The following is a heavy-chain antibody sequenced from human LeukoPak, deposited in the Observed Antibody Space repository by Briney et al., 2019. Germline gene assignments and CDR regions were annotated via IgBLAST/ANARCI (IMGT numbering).Heavy chain of an antibody. Sequence: GGSLRLSCVASGFTFTNAWMSWVRQAPGKGLEWVGRIKRKSDGGTTDYAAPVKGRFTISRDDSKNTLYLQMNSLKTEDTAVYYCTSGAMLVSWGQGTLVTVSS. CDR3: TSGAMLVS. CDR2: IKRKSDGGTT. D-gene: IGHD3-22*01. J-gene: IGHJ5*02. V-gene: IGHV3-15*01. CDR1: GFTFTNAW.